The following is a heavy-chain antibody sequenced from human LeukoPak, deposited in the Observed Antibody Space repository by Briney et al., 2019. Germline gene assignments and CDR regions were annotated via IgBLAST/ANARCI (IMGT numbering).Heavy chain of an antibody. CDR3: ARDQCSCCRGGNCYYDFDS. D-gene: IGHD2-15*01. CDR2: ISWIGDNT. CDR1: GFSFDDFG. Sequence: GGSLRLSCAASGFSFDDFGMGWVRQAPGRGLEWVAGISWIGDNTFYTDSVKGRFTVSRDNARNTLFLLMNSLRAEDRALYYCARDQCSCCRGGNCYYDFDSWGQGTLVTVSS. V-gene: IGHV3-20*04. J-gene: IGHJ4*02.